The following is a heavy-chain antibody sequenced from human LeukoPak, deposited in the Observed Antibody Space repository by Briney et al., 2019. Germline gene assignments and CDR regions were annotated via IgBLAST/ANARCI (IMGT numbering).Heavy chain of an antibody. CDR3: ARDCSSTSCYIAFDI. CDR2: IIPIFGIA. Sequence: ASVKVSCKASGGTFSSYAISWVRQAPGQGLEWMGRIIPIFGIANYAQKFQGRVTITADKSTSTAYMELSSLRSEDTAVYYCARDCSSTSCYIAFDIWGQGTMVTVSS. J-gene: IGHJ3*02. D-gene: IGHD2-2*02. CDR1: GGTFSSYA. V-gene: IGHV1-69*04.